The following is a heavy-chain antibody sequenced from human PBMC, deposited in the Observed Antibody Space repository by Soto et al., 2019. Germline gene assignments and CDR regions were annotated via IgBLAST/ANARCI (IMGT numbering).Heavy chain of an antibody. V-gene: IGHV4-30-4*02. Sequence: SETLSLTCTVSGRSISCVNYYWSWIRQPPGKGLEWIGYIYYSGSTYYNPSLKSRVTISVDTSKNQFSLKLSSMTAADTAVYYCAAEGGSKTFWGQGTLVTVSS. CDR1: GRSISCVNYY. J-gene: IGHJ4*02. D-gene: IGHD3-16*01. CDR3: AAEGGSKTF. CDR2: IYYSGST.